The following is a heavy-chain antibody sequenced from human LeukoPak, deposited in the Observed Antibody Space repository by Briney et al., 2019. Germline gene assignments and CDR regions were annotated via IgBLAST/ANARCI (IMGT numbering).Heavy chain of an antibody. Sequence: QSGGSLRLPCAASGFTFSSYAMSWVRQAPGKGLEWVSAISGSGGSTYYADSVKGRFTISRDDSKNTLYLQMNSLRAEDTAVYYCAKARAMRRDSSGYYQVYYFDYWGQGTLVTVSS. CDR3: AKARAMRRDSSGYYQVYYFDY. CDR2: ISGSGGST. V-gene: IGHV3-23*01. D-gene: IGHD3-22*01. CDR1: GFTFSSYA. J-gene: IGHJ4*02.